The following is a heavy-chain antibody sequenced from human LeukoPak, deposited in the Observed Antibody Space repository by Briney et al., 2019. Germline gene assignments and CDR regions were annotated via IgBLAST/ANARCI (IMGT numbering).Heavy chain of an antibody. J-gene: IGHJ4*02. CDR2: IYYSGST. Sequence: SETLSLTCTVSGGSISSYYWSWTRQPPGKGLEWIGYIYYSGSTNYNPSLKSRVTISVDTSKNQFSLKLSSVTAADTAVYYCARHRGHTGSFDYWGQGTLVTVSS. D-gene: IGHD3-10*01. CDR3: ARHRGHTGSFDY. CDR1: GGSISSYY. V-gene: IGHV4-59*01.